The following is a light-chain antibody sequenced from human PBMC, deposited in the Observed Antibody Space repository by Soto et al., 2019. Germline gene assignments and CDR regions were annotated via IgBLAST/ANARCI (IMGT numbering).Light chain of an antibody. CDR2: DAS. V-gene: IGKV3-15*01. J-gene: IGKJ5*01. CDR3: QQYNNWPPIT. CDR1: QSVSSY. Sequence: EIVLTQSPATLSLSPGERATLSCRPSQSVSSYLAWYQQKPGQAPRLLIYDASTRATGIPARFSGSGSGTEFTLTISSLQSEDFAVYYCQQYNNWPPITFGQGTRLEIK.